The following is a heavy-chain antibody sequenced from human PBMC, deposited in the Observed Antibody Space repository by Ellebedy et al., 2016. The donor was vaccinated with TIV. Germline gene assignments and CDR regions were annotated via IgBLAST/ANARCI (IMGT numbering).Heavy chain of an antibody. V-gene: IGHV5-10-1*01. Sequence: GESLKISCKGSGYSFTSFWINWVRQMPGKGLEWMGRIDPSDSYTNYSPSFQGHVTISADKSISTAYLQWSSLKASDTAMYYCAREDKGYGGNSEQFDYWGQGTLVTVSS. D-gene: IGHD4-23*01. CDR3: AREDKGYGGNSEQFDY. J-gene: IGHJ4*02. CDR2: IDPSDSYT. CDR1: GYSFTSFW.